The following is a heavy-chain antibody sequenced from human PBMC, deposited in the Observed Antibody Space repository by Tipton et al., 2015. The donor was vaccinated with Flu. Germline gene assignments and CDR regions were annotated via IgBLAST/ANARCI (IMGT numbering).Heavy chain of an antibody. CDR3: ARSTDTGLVTAALEF. Sequence: GSLRLSCAASGFTFSNYWMTWVRQAPGKGLEWVANVARDGSGGFYVDSVKGRFTVSRDNAKQSLYLQMSSLRAEDTAVYYCARSTDTGLVTAALEFWGQGALVTVSS. V-gene: IGHV3-7*01. D-gene: IGHD5-18*01. CDR1: GFTFSNYW. J-gene: IGHJ4*02. CDR2: VARDGSGG.